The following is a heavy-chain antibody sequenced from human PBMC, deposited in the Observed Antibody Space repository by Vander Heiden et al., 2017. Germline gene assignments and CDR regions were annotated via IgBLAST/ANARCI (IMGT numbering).Heavy chain of an antibody. CDR2: IWYDGSNK. V-gene: IGHV3-33*01. Sequence: QVQLVESGGGVVQPGRSLRLSCAASGFTFSSYGMHWVRQAPGKGLEWVAVIWYDGSNKYYADSVKGRFTISRDNSKNTLYLQMNSLRAEDTAVYYCARATVVPAAIGSLDVWGQGTTVTVSS. D-gene: IGHD2-2*02. CDR3: ARATVVPAAIGSLDV. CDR1: GFTFSSYG. J-gene: IGHJ6*02.